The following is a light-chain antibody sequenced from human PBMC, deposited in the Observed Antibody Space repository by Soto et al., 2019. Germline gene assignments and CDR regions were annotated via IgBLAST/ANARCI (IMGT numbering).Light chain of an antibody. J-gene: IGKJ1*01. V-gene: IGKV3-15*01. CDR1: QTINNN. Sequence: DIVMTQSPATLSMSPGERATLSCRASQTINNNLAWNQQKPCQAPRLLIYGASTRANGFPDRFSGSGSGTEFTLTISSVQSEDFAVYYCQQYDKWPWTFGQGTKVEIK. CDR3: QQYDKWPWT. CDR2: GAS.